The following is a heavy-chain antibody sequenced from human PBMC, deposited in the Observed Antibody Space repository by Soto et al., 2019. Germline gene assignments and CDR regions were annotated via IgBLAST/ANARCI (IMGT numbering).Heavy chain of an antibody. Sequence: GGSLRLSCAASGFTFSSYAMGWVRQGPGKGLEWVAVVSIGGSTHYADSVRGRFTISRDNSKNTLSLQMNSLTAEDTAVYFCAKRRGAGGDFDYWGQGALVTVSS. D-gene: IGHD2-15*01. CDR2: VSIGGST. V-gene: IGHV3-23*01. CDR1: GFTFSSYA. J-gene: IGHJ4*02. CDR3: AKRRGAGGDFDY.